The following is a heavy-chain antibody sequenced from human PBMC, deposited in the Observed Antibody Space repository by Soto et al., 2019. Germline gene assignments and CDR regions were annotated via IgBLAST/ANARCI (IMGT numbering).Heavy chain of an antibody. Sequence: QVQLVQSGAEVKKPGASVKVSCKASGYTFTSYGISWVRQAPGQGLEWMGWVSAYNGNTNYAQKLQGRVTMTTDTSTSTAYMELRSLRSDDTAVYYCAAPTGTTSRKNYYYGMDVWGQGTTVTVSS. J-gene: IGHJ6*02. V-gene: IGHV1-18*04. CDR2: VSAYNGNT. D-gene: IGHD1-7*01. CDR3: AAPTGTTSRKNYYYGMDV. CDR1: GYTFTSYG.